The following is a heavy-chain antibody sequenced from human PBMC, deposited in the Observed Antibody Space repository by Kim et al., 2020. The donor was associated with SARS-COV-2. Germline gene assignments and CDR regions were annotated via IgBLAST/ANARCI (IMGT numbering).Heavy chain of an antibody. CDR3: ARDNHGSGSYYSGHYYYGMDV. CDR2: IYYSGST. Sequence: SETLSLTCTVSGGSISSYYWSWIRQPPGKGLEWIGYIYYSGSTNYNPSLKSRVTISVDTSKNQFSLKLSSVTAADTAVYYCARDNHGSGSYYSGHYYYGMDVWGQGTTVTVSS. CDR1: GGSISSYY. J-gene: IGHJ6*02. D-gene: IGHD3-10*01. V-gene: IGHV4-59*13.